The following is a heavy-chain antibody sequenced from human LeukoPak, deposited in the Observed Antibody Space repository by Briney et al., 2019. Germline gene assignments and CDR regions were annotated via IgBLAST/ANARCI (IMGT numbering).Heavy chain of an antibody. CDR1: GGSISSGSYY. CDR2: IYTSGST. CDR3: ANLGVVPAASRYYYYMDV. D-gene: IGHD2-2*01. Sequence: SQTLSLTCTVSGGSISSGSYYWSWIRQPAGKGLEWIGRIYTSGSTNYNPSLKSRVTISVDTSKNQFSLKLSSVTAADTAVYYCANLGVVPAASRYYYYMDVWGKGTTVTVSS. J-gene: IGHJ6*03. V-gene: IGHV4-61*02.